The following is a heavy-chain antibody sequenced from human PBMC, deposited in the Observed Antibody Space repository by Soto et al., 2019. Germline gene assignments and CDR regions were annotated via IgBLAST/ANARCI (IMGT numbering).Heavy chain of an antibody. CDR2: IYSSGHT. CDR3: ARDQGFKYGPHYFDY. Sequence: SETLSLTCTVSGGSISSYYWSWIRQPAGEGLEWIGRIYSSGHTNYNPSLKSRVTMSVDTSKNQFSLKLSSVTAADTAVYYCARDQGFKYGPHYFDYWGQGTLVTVSS. V-gene: IGHV4-4*07. J-gene: IGHJ4*02. CDR1: GGSISSYY. D-gene: IGHD3-10*01.